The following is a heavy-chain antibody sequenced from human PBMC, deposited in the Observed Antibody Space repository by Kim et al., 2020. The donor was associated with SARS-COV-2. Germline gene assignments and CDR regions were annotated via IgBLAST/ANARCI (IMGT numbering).Heavy chain of an antibody. CDR2: IYPGDSGT. J-gene: IGHJ5*01. Sequence: GESLKISCKGSGYSFTNSWLGWVRQMPGKGLEWMGIIYPGDSGTRYSPSFPGQVTFSVDKSISTAYLQWNSLKASDTAMYYCARQAGGAADGSCCWFDFWGQGILFTVAS. V-gene: IGHV5-51*01. D-gene: IGHD6-13*01. CDR3: ARQAGGAADGSCCWFDF. CDR1: GYSFTNSW.